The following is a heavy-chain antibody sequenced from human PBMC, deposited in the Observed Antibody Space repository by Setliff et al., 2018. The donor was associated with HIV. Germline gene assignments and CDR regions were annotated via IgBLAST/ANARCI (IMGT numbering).Heavy chain of an antibody. J-gene: IGHJ4*02. CDR3: ARYEGVMTYAAYPLGH. D-gene: IGHD3-16*01. V-gene: IGHV1-8*02. CDR2: MNPNTGNT. Sequence: ASVKVSCKASGYTFTNYDINWVRQAAGQGLEWMAWMNPNTGNTGYAQKFRGGVTLTRNTSISTAYLELSSLRSEDTAMYYCARYEGVMTYAAYPLGHWGQGTLVTVSS. CDR1: GYTFTNYD.